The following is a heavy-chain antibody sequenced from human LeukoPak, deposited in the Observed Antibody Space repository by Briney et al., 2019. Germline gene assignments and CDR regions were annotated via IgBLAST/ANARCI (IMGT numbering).Heavy chain of an antibody. V-gene: IGHV4-30-4*01. CDR1: GGSISGGDFY. CDR3: AREQLVGSRYFDY. J-gene: IGHJ4*02. D-gene: IGHD6-6*01. Sequence: PSETLSLTCTVSGGSISGGDFYWSWIRQSPGRGLGWIGYIYYSGSTYYNPSLKSRVTKSVDTSKNQFSLNLSSVTAADTAMYYCAREQLVGSRYFDYWGQGTLVTVSS. CDR2: IYYSGST.